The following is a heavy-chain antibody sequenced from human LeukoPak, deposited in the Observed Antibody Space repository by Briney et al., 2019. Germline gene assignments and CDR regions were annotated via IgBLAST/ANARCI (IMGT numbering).Heavy chain of an antibody. CDR3: ATGVPNCSGGSCYSSYYYYMDV. J-gene: IGHJ6*03. V-gene: IGHV1-24*01. D-gene: IGHD2-15*01. CDR2: FDPEDGET. CDR1: GYTLTELS. Sequence: ASVKVSCKVSGYTLTELSMHWVRQAPGKGLEWMGGFDPEDGETIYAQKFQGRVTMTEDTSTDTAYMELSSLRSEDTAVYYCATGVPNCSGGSCYSSYYYYMDVWGKGTTVTVSS.